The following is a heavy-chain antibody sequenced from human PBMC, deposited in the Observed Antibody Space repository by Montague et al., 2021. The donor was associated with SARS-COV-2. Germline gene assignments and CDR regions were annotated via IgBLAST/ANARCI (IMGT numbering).Heavy chain of an antibody. CDR2: IKNKDEGGTT. Sequence: SLRLSCATFGFSFINHGMTWVRQAPGRGLEWVGRIKNKDEGGTTDFAAPVKGRFTISRDDLRNTVSLQMNRLKTEDTAMYYCTTQPYFGSGTYWGQGTLVTVSS. CDR1: GFSFINHG. J-gene: IGHJ4*02. CDR3: TTQPYFGSGTY. D-gene: IGHD3-10*01. V-gene: IGHV3-15*01.